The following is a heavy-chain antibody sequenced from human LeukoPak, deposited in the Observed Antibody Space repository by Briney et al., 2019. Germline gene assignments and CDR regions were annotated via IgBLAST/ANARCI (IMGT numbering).Heavy chain of an antibody. J-gene: IGHJ6*02. CDR3: ARSYGDYVGGPYYYGMDV. D-gene: IGHD4-17*01. Sequence: PGRSLRLSCAASGFTFSSYAMHWVRQAPGKGLEWVAVISYDGSNKYYADSVKGLFTISRDNSKNTLYLQMNSLRAEDTAVYYCARSYGDYVGGPYYYGMDVWGQGTTVTVSS. V-gene: IGHV3-30-3*01. CDR2: ISYDGSNK. CDR1: GFTFSSYA.